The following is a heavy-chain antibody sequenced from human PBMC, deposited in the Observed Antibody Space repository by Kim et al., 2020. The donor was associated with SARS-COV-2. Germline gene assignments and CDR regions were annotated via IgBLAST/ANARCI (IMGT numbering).Heavy chain of an antibody. J-gene: IGHJ5*02. CDR2: IGGLDGGI. V-gene: IGHV3-23*01. CDR1: GFSFGIYA. D-gene: IGHD6-13*01. CDR3: ARRPGTAAAGTAHFDP. Sequence: GGSLRLSCAAYGFSFGIYAMSWVRQAPGKGLEWVSTIGGLDGGIFHADSVKGRFTISRDNSKNTLYLQMTNLKTEDTATYYCARRPGTAAAGTAHFDPWGQGTLVTVSS.